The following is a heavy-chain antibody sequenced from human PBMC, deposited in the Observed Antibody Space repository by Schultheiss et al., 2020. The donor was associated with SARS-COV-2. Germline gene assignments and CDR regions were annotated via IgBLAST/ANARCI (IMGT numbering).Heavy chain of an antibody. J-gene: IGHJ3*02. D-gene: IGHD6-19*01. CDR3: ARTQEQWLVAFDI. CDR2: ISSSGSTI. Sequence: GGSLRLSCAASGFTFSSYEMNWVRQAPGKGLEWVSYISSSGSTIYYADSVKGRFTISRDNAKNSLYLQMNSLRAEDTAVYYCARTQEQWLVAFDIWGQGTMVTVSS. V-gene: IGHV3-48*03. CDR1: GFTFSSYE.